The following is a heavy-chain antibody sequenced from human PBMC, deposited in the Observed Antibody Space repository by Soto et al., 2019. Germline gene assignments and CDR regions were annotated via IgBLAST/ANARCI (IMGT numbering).Heavy chain of an antibody. V-gene: IGHV4-30-2*01. Sequence: QLQLQESGSGLVKPSQTLSLTCAVSGGSISSGGYSWSWIRQPPGKGLEWIGYIYHSGSTDYHTSLKSRVTISGDRPKTQSPLTLSSMTAADTAAYYCARVPPPWGQGTLVTVSS. CDR1: GGSISSGGYS. CDR2: IYHSGST. CDR3: ARVPPP. J-gene: IGHJ5*02.